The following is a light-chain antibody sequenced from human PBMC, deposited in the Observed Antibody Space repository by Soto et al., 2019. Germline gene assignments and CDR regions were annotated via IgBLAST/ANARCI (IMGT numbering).Light chain of an antibody. Sequence: DNQLTQSPSFLSASVGDRVTISCRDSQGLGIYLAWYQQKPGKDPKLLIYAAYKLQTRVPSRFIGSGSGTEYSLAISSLQPEDFATDYCQQFNKDPFTFGPRTEVDLK. CDR3: QQFNKDPFT. V-gene: IGKV1-9*01. J-gene: IGKJ3*01. CDR1: QGLGIY. CDR2: AAY.